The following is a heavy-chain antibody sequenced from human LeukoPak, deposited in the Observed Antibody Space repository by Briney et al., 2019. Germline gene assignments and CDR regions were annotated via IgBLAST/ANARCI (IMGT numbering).Heavy chain of an antibody. J-gene: IGHJ6*03. V-gene: IGHV4-30-2*01. D-gene: IGHD1-26*01. CDR1: GGSISSGGYS. CDR2: IYHSGST. Sequence: PSETLSLTCAVSGGSISSGGYSWSWIRQPPGKGLEWIGYIYHSGSTYYNPSLKSRVTISVDRSKNQFSLKLSSVTAADTAVYYCARVRYSGSYYHYYYYYMDVWGKGTTVTVSS. CDR3: ARVRYSGSYYHYYYYYMDV.